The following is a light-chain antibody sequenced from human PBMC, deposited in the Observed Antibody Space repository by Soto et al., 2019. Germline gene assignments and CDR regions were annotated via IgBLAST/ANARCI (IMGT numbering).Light chain of an antibody. Sequence: QAVVTQSPSASASLGASDKLTCTLSSGHSSYAIAWHQQQPEKGPRYLMKLDSDGSHTKGDAIPDRFSGSSSGAERYLTISSLQSEDEADYYCQTWGTGIHVVFGGGTELTVL. J-gene: IGLJ2*01. V-gene: IGLV4-69*01. CDR1: SGHSSYA. CDR2: LDSDGSH. CDR3: QTWGTGIHVV.